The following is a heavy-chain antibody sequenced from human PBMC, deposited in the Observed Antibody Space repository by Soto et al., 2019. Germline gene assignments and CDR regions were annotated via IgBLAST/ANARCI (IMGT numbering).Heavy chain of an antibody. Sequence: QVQLVQSGAEVKKPGASMKVSCKASGYTFTTYGISWVRQGPGQGLEWMGRISTYNGNTKYAQKLQGRVTMTTDTSTSTAYMELRSLRSDDTAVYYCARDPQYSTSSQVFDSWGQGTLVTVSS. J-gene: IGHJ4*02. CDR1: GYTFTTYG. CDR2: ISTYNGNT. D-gene: IGHD6-6*01. CDR3: ARDPQYSTSSQVFDS. V-gene: IGHV1-18*01.